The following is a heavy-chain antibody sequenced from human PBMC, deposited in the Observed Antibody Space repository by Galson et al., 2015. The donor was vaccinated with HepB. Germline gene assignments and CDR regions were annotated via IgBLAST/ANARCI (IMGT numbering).Heavy chain of an antibody. CDR2: IYYSGST. J-gene: IGHJ3*02. D-gene: IGHD5-18*01. V-gene: IGHV4-59*01. Sequence: TLSLTCTVSGGSISSYYWSWIRQPPGKGLEWIGYIYYSGSTNYNPSLKSRVTISVDTSKNQFSLKLSSVTAADTAVYYCAIMDTAMWGAFDIWGQGTMVTVSS. CDR3: AIMDTAMWGAFDI. CDR1: GGSISSYY.